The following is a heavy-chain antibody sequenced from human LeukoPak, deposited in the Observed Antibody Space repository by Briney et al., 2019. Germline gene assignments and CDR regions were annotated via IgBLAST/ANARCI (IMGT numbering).Heavy chain of an antibody. V-gene: IGHV4-34*01. CDR2: INHSGST. CDR1: GGSFSGYY. D-gene: IGHD2-2*01. Sequence: TPSETLSLTCAVYGGSFSGYYWSWIRQPPGKGLEWLGEINHSGSTNYNPSLKSRVTISVDTSEDQFSLKLRCGSAADTCVYYCARGRGVVVPAAISYYFDYWGQGTLVTVSS. J-gene: IGHJ4*02. CDR3: ARGRGVVVPAAISYYFDY.